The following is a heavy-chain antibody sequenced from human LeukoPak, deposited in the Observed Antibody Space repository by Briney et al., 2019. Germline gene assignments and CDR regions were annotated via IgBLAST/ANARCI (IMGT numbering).Heavy chain of an antibody. CDR1: GDSVSSKSAA. CDR3: ARESGLPPIVATINAFDI. J-gene: IGHJ3*02. CDR2: TYYRSKWSS. D-gene: IGHD5-12*01. Sequence: SQTLSLTCAISGDSVSSKSAAWNWIRQSPSRGLEWLGRTYYRSKWSSGYAESVKSRITINPDTSKNQFSLQLKSVTPEDTAVYYCARESGLPPIVATINAFDIWGQGTMVTVSS. V-gene: IGHV6-1*01.